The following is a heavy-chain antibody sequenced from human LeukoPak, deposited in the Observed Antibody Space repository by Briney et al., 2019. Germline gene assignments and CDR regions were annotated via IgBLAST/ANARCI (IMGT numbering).Heavy chain of an antibody. J-gene: IGHJ3*02. V-gene: IGHV1-2*02. CDR2: INPNSGGT. CDR3: ARAYSSSPDDAFDI. CDR1: GYTFTGYY. D-gene: IGHD6-13*01. Sequence: ASVRVSCKASGYTFTGYYMHWVRQAPGQGLEWMGWINPNSGGTNYAQKFQGRVTMTRDTSISTAYMELSRLRSEDTAVYYCARAYSSSPDDAFDIWGQGTMVTVSS.